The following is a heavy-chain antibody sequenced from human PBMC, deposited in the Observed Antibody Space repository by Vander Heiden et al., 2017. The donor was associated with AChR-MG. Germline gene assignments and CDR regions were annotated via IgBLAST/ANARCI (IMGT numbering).Heavy chain of an antibody. Sequence: QVQLQESGPGLVKPSETLSLTCTVPGYFSSSDGLHRSWIRQRPGQGLEWIGHINHSGTTSYNPSLQSRLTVSLDTSKHQFSLKLTSVTAADTAVYYCARSEDYYYSGDYSRDVFDFWGQGTLITVSS. CDR2: INHSGTT. J-gene: IGHJ3*01. V-gene: IGHV4-31*03. CDR3: ARSEDYYYSGDYSRDVFDF. D-gene: IGHD3-10*01. CDR1: GYFSSSDGLH.